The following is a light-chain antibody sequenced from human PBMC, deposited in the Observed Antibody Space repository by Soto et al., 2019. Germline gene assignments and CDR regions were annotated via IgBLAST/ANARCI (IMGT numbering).Light chain of an antibody. CDR2: AAS. J-gene: IGKJ4*01. V-gene: IGKV1D-12*01. CDR1: QGISDW. Sequence: DIQMTQSPSSVSASVGDRVIITCRASQGISDWLAWYQQKPGKAPQLLIYAASRLQRGFPSRFNGSGSGTDFSLTINSLQPEDFATFYCQQADSFPLTFGGGTKVEIK. CDR3: QQADSFPLT.